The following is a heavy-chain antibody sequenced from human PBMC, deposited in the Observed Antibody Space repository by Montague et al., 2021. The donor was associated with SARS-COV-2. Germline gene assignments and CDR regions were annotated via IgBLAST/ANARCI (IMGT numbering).Heavy chain of an antibody. CDR1: GGSISSSSYY. CDR2: IYYSGST. J-gene: IGHJ6*02. D-gene: IGHD3-3*01. Sequence: SETLSLTCTVSGGSISSSSYYWGWIRQPPGKGLEWIGYIYYSGSTYYNPSLKSRATIFVETSKNQFSLKLSSVTAADTAVYYCARQPTRGITIFGVVTDYGMDVGGQGTTVTVSS. V-gene: IGHV4-39*01. CDR3: ARQPTRGITIFGVVTDYGMDV.